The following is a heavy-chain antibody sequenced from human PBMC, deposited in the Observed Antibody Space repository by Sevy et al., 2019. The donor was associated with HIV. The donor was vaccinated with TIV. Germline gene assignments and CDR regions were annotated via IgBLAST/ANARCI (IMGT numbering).Heavy chain of an antibody. CDR2: IIPIFGTA. Sequence: ASVKVSCKASGGTFSSYAISWVRQAPGQGLEWMGGIIPIFGTANYAQKFQGRVTITAAESTSTAYMELSSLRSEDTAVYYCARNYYGSGSYYNPARYYFDYWGQGTLVTVSS. J-gene: IGHJ4*02. CDR3: ARNYYGSGSYYNPARYYFDY. V-gene: IGHV1-69*13. CDR1: GGTFSSYA. D-gene: IGHD3-10*01.